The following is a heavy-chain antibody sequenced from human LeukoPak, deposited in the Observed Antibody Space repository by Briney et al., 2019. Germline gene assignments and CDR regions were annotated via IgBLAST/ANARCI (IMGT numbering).Heavy chain of an antibody. Sequence: SETLSLTCSVSGGSISSYYWSWIRQPPGKGLEWIGYIYYSGSTNYNPSLKSRVTISVDTSKNQFSLKLSSVTAADTAVYYCAREDYDSIYMDVWGKGTTVTISS. CDR1: GGSISSYY. CDR2: IYYSGST. CDR3: AREDYDSIYMDV. D-gene: IGHD3-22*01. J-gene: IGHJ6*03. V-gene: IGHV4-59*12.